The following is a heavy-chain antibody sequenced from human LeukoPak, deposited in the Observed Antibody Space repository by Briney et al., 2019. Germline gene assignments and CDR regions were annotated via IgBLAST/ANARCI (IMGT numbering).Heavy chain of an antibody. J-gene: IGHJ4*02. V-gene: IGHV1-69*13. CDR3: ARLDTAMYVYFDY. D-gene: IGHD5-18*01. CDR2: IIPIFGTA. CDR1: GGPFSSYA. Sequence: SVKVSCKASGGPFSSYAISWVRQAPGQGLEWMGGIIPIFGTANYAQKFQGRVTITADESTSTAYMELSSLRSEDTAVYYCARLDTAMYVYFDYWGQGTLVAVSS.